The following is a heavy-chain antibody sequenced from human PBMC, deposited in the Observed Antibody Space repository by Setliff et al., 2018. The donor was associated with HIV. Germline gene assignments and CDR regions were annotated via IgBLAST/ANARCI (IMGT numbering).Heavy chain of an antibody. Sequence: SETLSLTCTVSGGSISSGIYYWRWIRQPAGQGLEWIGHIYTSGSTNYSPSVKSRVTISVDTSKNQFSLRLNSVTAADTAVYYCARASVGATGLYAFEIWGQGTMVTVSS. CDR1: GGSISSGIYY. V-gene: IGHV4-61*09. J-gene: IGHJ3*02. D-gene: IGHD1-26*01. CDR3: ARASVGATGLYAFEI. CDR2: IYTSGST.